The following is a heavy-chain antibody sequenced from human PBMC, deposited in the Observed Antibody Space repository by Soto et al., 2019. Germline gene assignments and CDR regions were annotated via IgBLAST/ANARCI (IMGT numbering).Heavy chain of an antibody. CDR1: GYTLTELS. Sequence: GASVKVSCKGSGYTLTELSMHWVRQAPGKGLEWMGGFDPEDGETIYAQKFQGRVTMTEDTSTDTAYMELSSLRSEDTAVYYCATGPEYCSSTRCYFLPPPYCGQGTLVTVSS. J-gene: IGHJ4*02. D-gene: IGHD2-2*01. V-gene: IGHV1-24*01. CDR3: ATGPEYCSSTRCYFLPPPY. CDR2: FDPEDGET.